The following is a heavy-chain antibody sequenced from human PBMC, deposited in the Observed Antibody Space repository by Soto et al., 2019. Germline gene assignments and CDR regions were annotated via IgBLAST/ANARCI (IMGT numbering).Heavy chain of an antibody. Sequence: ASVKVSCKASGYTFTSYGISWVRQAPGQGLEWMGWISAYNGNTNYAQKLQGRVTMTTDTSTSTAYMELGSPRSDDTAVYYCARDRGWGVVVRAGRTPHWFDPWGQGTLVTVSS. V-gene: IGHV1-18*01. CDR3: ARDRGWGVVVRAGRTPHWFDP. J-gene: IGHJ5*02. D-gene: IGHD2-15*01. CDR1: GYTFTSYG. CDR2: ISAYNGNT.